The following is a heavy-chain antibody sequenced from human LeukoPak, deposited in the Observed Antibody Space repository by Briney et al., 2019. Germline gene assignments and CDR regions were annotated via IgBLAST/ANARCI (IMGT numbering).Heavy chain of an antibody. V-gene: IGHV3-48*03. CDR2: ISSSGITI. CDR3: ARQNWNDY. J-gene: IGHJ4*02. CDR1: GFTFSGSA. D-gene: IGHD1-1*01. Sequence: GGSLRLSCAASGFTFSGSAMSWVRRTPGKGLEWVSYISSSGITIDYADSVKGRFTISRDNAKNSLYLHMNSLRAEDAAVYYCARQNWNDYWGQGTLVTVSS.